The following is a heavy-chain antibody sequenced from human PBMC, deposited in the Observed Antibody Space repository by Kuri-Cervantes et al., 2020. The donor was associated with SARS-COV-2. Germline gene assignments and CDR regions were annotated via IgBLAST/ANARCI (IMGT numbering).Heavy chain of an antibody. CDR2: IYYSGST. CDR1: GGSFSGYY. CDR3: ARAYSSGYYPGAYYFDY. V-gene: IGHV4-59*01. D-gene: IGHD3-22*01. Sequence: GSLRLSCAVYGGSFSGYYWSWIRQPPGKGLEWIGYIYYSGSTNYNPSLKSRVTISVDTSKNQFSLKLSSVTAADTAVYYCARAYSSGYYPGAYYFDYWGQGTLVTVSS. J-gene: IGHJ4*02.